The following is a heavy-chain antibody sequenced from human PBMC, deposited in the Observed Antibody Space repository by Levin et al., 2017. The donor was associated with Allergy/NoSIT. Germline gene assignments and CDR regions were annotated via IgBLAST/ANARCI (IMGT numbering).Heavy chain of an antibody. J-gene: IGHJ5*02. Sequence: SQTLSLTCAVYGGSFSNYYWTWIRQPPGKGLEWIGEITHRGSTNYNPSLKSRVTISVDTSKNQFSLKLSTVTAADAAVSYCARYGPEGATTYWFDPWGQGTLVTVSS. D-gene: IGHD1-26*01. CDR2: ITHRGST. CDR1: GGSFSNYY. V-gene: IGHV4-34*01. CDR3: ARYGPEGATTYWFDP.